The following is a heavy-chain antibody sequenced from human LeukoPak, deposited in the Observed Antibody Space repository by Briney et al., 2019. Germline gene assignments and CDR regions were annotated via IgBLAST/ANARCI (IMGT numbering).Heavy chain of an antibody. CDR1: GYSISSGYY. V-gene: IGHV4-38-2*01. CDR3: ARPLEMATTVDYAFDI. Sequence: SETLSLTCAVSGYSISSGYYWGWIRQPPGNGLEWIGSIYHSGSTYYNPSLKSRVTISVDTSKNQFSLKLSSVTAADTAVYYCARPLEMATTVDYAFDIWGQGTMVTVSS. CDR2: IYHSGST. D-gene: IGHD5-24*01. J-gene: IGHJ3*02.